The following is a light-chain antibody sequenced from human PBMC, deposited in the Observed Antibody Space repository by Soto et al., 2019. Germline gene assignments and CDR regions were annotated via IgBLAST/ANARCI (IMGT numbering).Light chain of an antibody. CDR3: QSYDSSLSGWV. CDR2: GDT. Sequence: QPVLTQPPSVSGAPGQRVTISCTGSSSNIGTGYDVHWYQLLPGTAPKLLISGDTNRPSGVPDRFSGSKSGTSASLAITGLQAEDEADYYCQSYDSSLSGWVFGGGTQLTVL. CDR1: SSNIGTGYD. V-gene: IGLV1-40*01. J-gene: IGLJ7*01.